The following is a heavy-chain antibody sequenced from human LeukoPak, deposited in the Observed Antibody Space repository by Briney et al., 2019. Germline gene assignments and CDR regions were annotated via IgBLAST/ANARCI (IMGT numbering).Heavy chain of an antibody. J-gene: IGHJ4*02. CDR2: IHNSGSA. CDR3: ARATIYGYMDY. V-gene: IGHV4-4*09. CDR1: GGSISGYY. Sequence: SETLSLTCTVSGGSISGYYWSWLRQPPGEGLDWIGYIHNSGSANYSPSLKSRVTISIETSKNQFSLDLRSVAASDTAVYFCARATIYGYMDYWGQGTLVTVSS. D-gene: IGHD3-16*02.